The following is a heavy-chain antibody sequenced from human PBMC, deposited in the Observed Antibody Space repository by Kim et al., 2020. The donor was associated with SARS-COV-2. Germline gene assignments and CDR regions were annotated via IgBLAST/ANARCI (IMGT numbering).Heavy chain of an antibody. J-gene: IGHJ6*02. CDR3: TRDQYGAGNYYYGMDV. CDR1: GGSISSGGYY. Sequence: SETLSLTCTVSGGSISSGGYYWSWIRQHPGKGLEWIGYIYSSGRTYYNPSLKSRVTISVDTSKNQFSLKLSSVTAADTAVYYCTRDQYGAGNYYYGMDVWGQVTTVTLSS. CDR2: IYSSGRT. V-gene: IGHV4-31*03. D-gene: IGHD1-1*01.